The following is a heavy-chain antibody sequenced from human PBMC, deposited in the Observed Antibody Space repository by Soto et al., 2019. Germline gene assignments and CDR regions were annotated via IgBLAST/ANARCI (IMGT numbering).Heavy chain of an antibody. CDR2: IWYDGSNK. J-gene: IGHJ4*02. Sequence: QVQLVESGGGVVQPGRSLRLSCEASGFTFSTYGMHWVRQAPGKGLEWVAVIWYDGSNKYYADSVKGRFTISRDNSKNTLSLQMNSLRAEDTAVYYCARAVGPFDYWGQGTLVTVSS. D-gene: IGHD1-26*01. CDR1: GFTFSTYG. CDR3: ARAVGPFDY. V-gene: IGHV3-33*01.